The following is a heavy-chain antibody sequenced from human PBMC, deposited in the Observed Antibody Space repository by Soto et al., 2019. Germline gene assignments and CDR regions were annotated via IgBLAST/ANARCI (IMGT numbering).Heavy chain of an antibody. CDR2: ISSSSSYT. D-gene: IGHD6-13*01. V-gene: IGHV3-11*03. CDR3: AALAAAAPG. CDR1: GFTFSSYA. J-gene: IGHJ4*02. Sequence: GGSLRLSCAASGFTFSSYAMSWVRQAAGKGLEWVSDISSSSSYTNYADSVKGRFTISRDNAKNSLYLQMNSLRAEDTAVYYCAALAAAAPGWGQGTLVTVSS.